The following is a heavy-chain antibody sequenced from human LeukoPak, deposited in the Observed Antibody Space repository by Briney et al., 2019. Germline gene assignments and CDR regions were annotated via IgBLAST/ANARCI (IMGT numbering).Heavy chain of an antibody. CDR3: ARDGIVLAGNIIPDY. D-gene: IGHD6-19*01. Sequence: GGSLRLSCADSGFTFSGYATHWVRQAPGKGLEWVAVIWNDGNRKYHADSVKGRFTISRDNSKNTLYLEMNSLGVEDTAVYYCARDGIVLAGNIIPDYWGQGTLVTVSS. V-gene: IGHV3-33*08. CDR2: IWNDGNRK. CDR1: GFTFSGYA. J-gene: IGHJ4*02.